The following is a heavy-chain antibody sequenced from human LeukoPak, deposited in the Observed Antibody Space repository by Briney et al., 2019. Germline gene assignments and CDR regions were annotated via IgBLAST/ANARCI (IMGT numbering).Heavy chain of an antibody. D-gene: IGHD1-26*01. CDR2: IWRDGSHK. V-gene: IGHV3-33*06. CDR3: AKSSIMFAAGRLGSIDF. CDR1: GFAFNDFA. Sequence: PGGSLRLSCAASGFAFNDFAMYWVRQAPGKGLDWVAVIWRDGSHKYYAHSIKGRFTNSRDNSKNTLYLQMSSLRAEDTAVYYCAKSSIMFAAGRLGSIDFWGQGTLVTVSS. J-gene: IGHJ4*02.